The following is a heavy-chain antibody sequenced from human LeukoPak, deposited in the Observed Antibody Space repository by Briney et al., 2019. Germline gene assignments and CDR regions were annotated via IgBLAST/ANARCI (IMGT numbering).Heavy chain of an antibody. CDR1: GFPFSSFS. CDR2: ISYDGSDK. J-gene: IGHJ4*02. V-gene: IGHV3-30*04. D-gene: IGHD6-13*01. CDR3: ARGPAAAGFDS. Sequence: GRSLRLSCAGSGFTSGFPFSSFSMHWVRQAPGKGLEWVSVISYDGSDKQYADSVRGRFTIPRDNSKSTVFLQMNGLAVEDTAIYYCARGPAAAGFDSWGQGTLVTVSS.